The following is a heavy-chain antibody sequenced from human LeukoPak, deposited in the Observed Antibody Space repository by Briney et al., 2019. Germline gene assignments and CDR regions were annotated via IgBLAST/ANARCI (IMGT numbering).Heavy chain of an antibody. CDR3: ARERVVTMIVVAPGGFDP. CDR2: INHSGST. D-gene: IGHD3-22*01. V-gene: IGHV4-34*01. J-gene: IGHJ5*02. CDR1: GGSFSGYY. Sequence: SETLSLTCAVYGGSFSGYYWSWIRQPPGKGLEWIGEINHSGSTNYNPSLKSRVTISVDTSKNQFSLKLSSVSAADTAVYYCARERVVTMIVVAPGGFDPWGQGTLVTVSS.